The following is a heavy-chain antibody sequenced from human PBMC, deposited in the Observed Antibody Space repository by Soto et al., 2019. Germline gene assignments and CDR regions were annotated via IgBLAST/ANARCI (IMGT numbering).Heavy chain of an antibody. J-gene: IGHJ6*02. D-gene: IGHD1-1*01. V-gene: IGHV1-69*12. CDR3: ARDKDREQLGGNSYSALDV. Sequence: QFQLVQSGAEVLKPGSSVKVSCKASGDTFDTFAISWVRQAPGQGLEWMGGIIPIFRTPDYAQKLQGRVTITADVSTSTAYIELSRLRSEDTAVYYCARDKDREQLGGNSYSALDVWGQGTTVSVSS. CDR2: IIPIFRTP. CDR1: GDTFDTFA.